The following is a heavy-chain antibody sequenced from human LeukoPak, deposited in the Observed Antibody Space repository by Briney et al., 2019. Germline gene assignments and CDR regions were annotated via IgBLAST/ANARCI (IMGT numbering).Heavy chain of an antibody. Sequence: PSETLSLTYTVSGGSISSYYWSWIRQPPGKGLEWSGYIYYSGSTNYNPSLTSRVTISVDTSKNQFSLTLSSVTAADTAVYYCASGDYDFWGGYVNDDWGQGTLVTVSS. CDR3: ASGDYDFWGGYVNDD. J-gene: IGHJ4*02. CDR1: GGSISSYY. CDR2: IYYSGST. V-gene: IGHV4-59*01. D-gene: IGHD3-3*01.